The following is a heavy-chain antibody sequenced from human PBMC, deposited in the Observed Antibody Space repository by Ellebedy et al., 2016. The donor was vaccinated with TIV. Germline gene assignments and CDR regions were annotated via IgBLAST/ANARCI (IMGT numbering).Heavy chain of an antibody. V-gene: IGHV3-30-3*01. CDR3: ARLAGATCQCAFDI. J-gene: IGHJ3*02. D-gene: IGHD2-15*01. Sequence: PGGSLRLSCAASGFTFNSYAMHWVRQAPGKGLEWVAVISYDGSSTYYADSVKGRFTISRDNSMTTLYLEMNSLKAEDTAVYYGARLAGATCQCAFDIWGQGTMVTVSS. CDR2: ISYDGSST. CDR1: GFTFNSYA.